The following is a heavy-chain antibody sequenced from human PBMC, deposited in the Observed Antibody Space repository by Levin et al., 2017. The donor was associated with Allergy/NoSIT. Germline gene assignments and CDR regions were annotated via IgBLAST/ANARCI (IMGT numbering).Heavy chain of an antibody. J-gene: IGHJ3*02. V-gene: IGHV1-2*02. CDR2: INANNGDT. CDR1: RHTFTAYY. D-gene: IGHD3-10*01. Sequence: PGGSLRLSCKPSRHTFTAYYFHWVRQAPGQGLEWMGWINANNGDTKYAQKFQGRVAMTRDTSISTVYMELSSLRSDDTAVYYCARGPGILTMVRGVMISDDAFDIWGQGTMVTVSS. CDR3: ARGPGILTMVRGVMISDDAFDI.